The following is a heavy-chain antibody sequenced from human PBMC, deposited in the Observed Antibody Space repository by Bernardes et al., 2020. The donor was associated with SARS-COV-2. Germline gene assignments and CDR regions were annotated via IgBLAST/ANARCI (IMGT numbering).Heavy chain of an antibody. CDR2: ISNDGITT. CDR1: GFTLNANA. J-gene: IGHJ4*02. V-gene: IGHV3-64D*06. D-gene: IGHD2-15*01. CDR3: VTTTTATIDF. Sequence: GRSLRVSCAASGFTLNANAIHWVRQATGKGLEFVSGISNDGITTYYADSVRDRFTITRDNSKDTVSLQMNSLRPDDTAVYYCVTTTTATIDFWGQGTLVTVSS.